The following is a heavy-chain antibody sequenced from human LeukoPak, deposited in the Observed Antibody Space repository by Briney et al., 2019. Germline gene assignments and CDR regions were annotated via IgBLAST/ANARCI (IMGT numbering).Heavy chain of an antibody. Sequence: SETLSLTCTVSGGSISSYYWSWIRQPPGKGLEWIGYIYYSGSTNYNPSLKSRVTISVDTSKNQFSLKLSSVTAADTAVYYCARGGYYERVDYWGQGTLVTVSS. CDR2: IYYSGST. V-gene: IGHV4-59*01. CDR3: ARGGYYERVDY. D-gene: IGHD3-22*01. CDR1: GGSISSYY. J-gene: IGHJ4*02.